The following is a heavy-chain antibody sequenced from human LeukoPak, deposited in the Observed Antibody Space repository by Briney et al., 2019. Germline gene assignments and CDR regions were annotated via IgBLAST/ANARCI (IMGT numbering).Heavy chain of an antibody. J-gene: IGHJ4*02. Sequence: SETLSLTCIGSGGSLSSYYWSWIRQSPGKGLEWIGFTYYSETTNYNPSFKSRVTISVDTPKNQFSLRLSSVTATDTAVYYCARHGIGASSAWVFDYWGQGSLVTVSS. V-gene: IGHV4-59*08. CDR2: TYYSETT. CDR3: ARHGIGASSAWVFDY. D-gene: IGHD6-19*01. CDR1: GGSLSSYY.